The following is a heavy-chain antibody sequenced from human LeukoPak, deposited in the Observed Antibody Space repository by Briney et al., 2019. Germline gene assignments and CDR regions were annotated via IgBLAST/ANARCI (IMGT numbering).Heavy chain of an antibody. CDR1: GFTFDDYA. CDR2: ISWNSGSI. J-gene: IGHJ3*02. D-gene: IGHD6-6*01. Sequence: GGSLRLSCAASGFTFDDYAMHWVRQAPGKGLEWVSGISWNSGSIGYADSVKGRFTISRDNAKNSLYLQMNSLRAEDMALYYCAKANRPALGNDAFDIWGQGTMVTVST. CDR3: AKANRPALGNDAFDI. V-gene: IGHV3-9*03.